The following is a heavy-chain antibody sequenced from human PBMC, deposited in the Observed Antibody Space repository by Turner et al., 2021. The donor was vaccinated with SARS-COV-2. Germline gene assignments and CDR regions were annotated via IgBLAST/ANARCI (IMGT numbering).Heavy chain of an antibody. Sequence: LQLQESDPGLVKPSETLSLTCTVSGGSISSSSYYWGWIRQPPGKGLEWIGNIYYSGSAYYNPSLKSRVTISVDPSKNQFSLKLTSVTAADTAVYYCARLMDTAMDYYGTDVWGQGTTVTVSS. CDR1: GGSISSSSYY. J-gene: IGHJ6*02. D-gene: IGHD5-18*01. CDR2: IYYSGSA. CDR3: ARLMDTAMDYYGTDV. V-gene: IGHV4-39*01.